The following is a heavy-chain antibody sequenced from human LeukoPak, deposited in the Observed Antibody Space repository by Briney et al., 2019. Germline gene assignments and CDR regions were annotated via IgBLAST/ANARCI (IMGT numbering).Heavy chain of an antibody. CDR1: GYTFASYD. Sequence: ASVKVSCKASGYTFASYDINWVRQATGQGLEWMGWMNPNSGNTGYAQKFQGRVTMTRNTSMSTAYMELSSLRSEDTAVYYCARGYSSGWSLYYYYYGMDVWGQGTTVTVSS. D-gene: IGHD6-19*01. CDR3: ARGYSSGWSLYYYYYGMDV. V-gene: IGHV1-8*01. J-gene: IGHJ6*02. CDR2: MNPNSGNT.